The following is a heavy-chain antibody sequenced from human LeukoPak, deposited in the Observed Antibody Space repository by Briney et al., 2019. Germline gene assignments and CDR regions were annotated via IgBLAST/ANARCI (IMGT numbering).Heavy chain of an antibody. CDR3: ARPLQGIVGATGFDY. CDR2: IYPSDSDT. V-gene: IGHV5-51*01. J-gene: IGHJ4*02. D-gene: IGHD1-26*01. CDR1: EYRFATYW. Sequence: GESLKISCQGSEYRFATYWIAWLRQMPGKGLEWMGIIYPSDSDTRYSPSFEGQVTISADKSIKTAYLQWSSLKASDTAMYYCARPLQGIVGATGFDYWGQGTLVTVSS.